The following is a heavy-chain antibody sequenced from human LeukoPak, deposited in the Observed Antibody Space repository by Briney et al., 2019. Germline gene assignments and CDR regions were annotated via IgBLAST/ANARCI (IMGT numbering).Heavy chain of an antibody. CDR1: GFTFSSYW. J-gene: IGHJ4*02. Sequence: GGSLRLSCAASGFTFSSYWMSWVRQAPGKGLEWVANIKQDGSEKYYADSVKGRFTISRDNAKNSLYLQMNSLRAEDTAVYYCASTWIAAHYFDYWGQGTLVTVSS. CDR3: ASTWIAAHYFDY. CDR2: IKQDGSEK. V-gene: IGHV3-7*01. D-gene: IGHD5-12*01.